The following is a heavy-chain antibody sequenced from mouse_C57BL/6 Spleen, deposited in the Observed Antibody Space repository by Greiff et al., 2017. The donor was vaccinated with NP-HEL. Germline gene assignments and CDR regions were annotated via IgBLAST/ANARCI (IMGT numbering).Heavy chain of an antibody. CDR2: IWTGGGT. V-gene: IGHV2-9-1*01. Sequence: QVQLQQSGPGLVAPSQSLSITCTVSGFSLTSYAISWVRQPPGKGLEWLGVIWTGGGTNYNSAPKSRLSISKDNSKSQVFLKMNSLQTDDTARYYCARPPPGLDYGGWYFDVWGTGTTVTVSS. D-gene: IGHD2-4*01. J-gene: IGHJ1*03. CDR3: ARPPPGLDYGGWYFDV. CDR1: GFSLTSYA.